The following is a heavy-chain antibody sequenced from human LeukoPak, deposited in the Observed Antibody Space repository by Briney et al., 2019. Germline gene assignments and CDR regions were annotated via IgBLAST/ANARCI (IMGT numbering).Heavy chain of an antibody. D-gene: IGHD3-22*01. CDR3: ARSASYYYDSSGYYAFDP. V-gene: IGHV3-66*01. Sequence: GGSLRLSCAASEFSVGSNYMTWVRQAPGKGLEWVSLIHSGGSTYYADSVKGRFTISRDNAKNSLYLQMNSLRAEDTAVYYCARSASYYYDSSGYYAFDPWGQGTLVTVSS. J-gene: IGHJ5*02. CDR1: EFSVGSNY. CDR2: IHSGGST.